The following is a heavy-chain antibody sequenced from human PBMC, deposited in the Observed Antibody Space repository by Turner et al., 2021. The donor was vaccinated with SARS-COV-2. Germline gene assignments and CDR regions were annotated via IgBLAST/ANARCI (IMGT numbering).Heavy chain of an antibody. Sequence: QVQLVQSGAEVKKPGASVQVFCKTSGYTFTDYNIYWMRQAPGQGLEWMGWSNPNNGDTVYAQNFHGRVTLTWDTSIGTAYMDLSRLTSDDTAIYFCARGEGDNFDYFVYWGQGTLVTVSS. CDR3: ARGEGDNFDYFVY. J-gene: IGHJ4*02. CDR1: GYTFTDYN. V-gene: IGHV1-2*02. D-gene: IGHD1-1*01. CDR2: SNPNNGDT.